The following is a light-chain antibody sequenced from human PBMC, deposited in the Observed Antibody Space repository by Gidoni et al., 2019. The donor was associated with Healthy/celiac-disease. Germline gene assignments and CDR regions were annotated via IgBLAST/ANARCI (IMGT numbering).Light chain of an antibody. Sequence: EIVLTQSPATLSLSPGDRATLSCRASQSVSSYLAWYQQKPGQAPRLLIYDASNRATGIPARFSGSGSGTDFTLTISSLEPEDFAVYYCQQRSNWPYTFXQXTKLEIK. CDR3: QQRSNWPYT. CDR1: QSVSSY. J-gene: IGKJ2*01. CDR2: DAS. V-gene: IGKV3-11*01.